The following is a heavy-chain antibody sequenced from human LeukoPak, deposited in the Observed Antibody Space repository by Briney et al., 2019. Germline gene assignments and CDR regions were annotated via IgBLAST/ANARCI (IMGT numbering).Heavy chain of an antibody. J-gene: IGHJ4*02. D-gene: IGHD3-10*01. CDR1: GFTFSTLG. V-gene: IGHV3-48*04. CDR2: ISSISDTI. Sequence: GGSLRLSCAASGFTFSTLGMNWVRQAPGKGLEWVSHISSISDTIKYADSVKGRITISRDNAKNSLYLQMNSLRAEDTAVYYCARESLLWFGEYYFDYWGQGTLVTVSS. CDR3: ARESLLWFGEYYFDY.